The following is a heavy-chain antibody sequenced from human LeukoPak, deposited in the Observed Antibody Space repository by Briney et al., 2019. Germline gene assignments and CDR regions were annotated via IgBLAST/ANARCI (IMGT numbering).Heavy chain of an antibody. CDR1: GGSVSSGSYY. V-gene: IGHV4-61*01. J-gene: IGHJ3*02. D-gene: IGHD3-16*01. CDR3: ARDHYGSYDAFDI. CDR2: IYYSGNT. Sequence: TSSETLSLTCTVSGGSVSSGSYYWSWIRQPPGKGLEWIGYIYYSGNTNYNPSLKSRVTISIDTSKNQFSLNLSSVTAADTAVYYCARDHYGSYDAFDIWGQGTMFTVSS.